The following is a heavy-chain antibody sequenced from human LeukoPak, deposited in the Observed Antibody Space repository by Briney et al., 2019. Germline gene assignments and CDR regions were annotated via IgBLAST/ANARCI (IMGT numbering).Heavy chain of an antibody. J-gene: IGHJ6*03. Sequence: SETLSLTCTVSGYSISSGYYWGWIRQPPGKGLEWIGSIYHSGSTYFNPSLKSRVTISVDTSKNQFSLKLSSVTAADTAVYYCARDFHFVENCSNTSCYRPTYFYYYMDVWGKGTTVTVSS. V-gene: IGHV4-38-2*02. CDR2: IYHSGST. D-gene: IGHD2-2*01. CDR1: GYSISSGYY. CDR3: ARDFHFVENCSNTSCYRPTYFYYYMDV.